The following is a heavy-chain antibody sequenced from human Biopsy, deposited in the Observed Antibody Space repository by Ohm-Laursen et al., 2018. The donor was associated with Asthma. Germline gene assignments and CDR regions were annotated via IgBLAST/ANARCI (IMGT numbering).Heavy chain of an antibody. CDR1: GYDFSNYG. CDR2: ISGDTGET. Sequence: SVKVSCKASGYDFSNYGIAWARQAPGQGLEWMGYISGDTGETDYPKKFQGRLTMTTDTSTSTAYMELRRLSSDDSAVYYCARKFRFLDTRGMDVWGQGTTVIVS. D-gene: IGHD3-3*01. J-gene: IGHJ6*02. V-gene: IGHV1-18*04. CDR3: ARKFRFLDTRGMDV.